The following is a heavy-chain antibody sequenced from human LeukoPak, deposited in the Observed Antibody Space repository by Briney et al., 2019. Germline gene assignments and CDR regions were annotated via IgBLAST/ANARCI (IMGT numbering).Heavy chain of an antibody. CDR1: GFTFSSYG. Sequence: GGSLRLSCVASGFTFSSYGMHWVRQAPGKGLEWVAVISNDGSNKYYADSVKGRFTISRDNSKNTLYLQMNSLRAEDTAVYYCARDYSDAFDIWGRGTMVTVSS. CDR2: ISNDGSNK. V-gene: IGHV3-30*03. J-gene: IGHJ3*02. D-gene: IGHD2-15*01. CDR3: ARDYSDAFDI.